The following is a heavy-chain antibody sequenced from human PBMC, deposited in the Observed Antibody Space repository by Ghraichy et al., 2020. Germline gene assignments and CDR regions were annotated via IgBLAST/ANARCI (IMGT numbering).Heavy chain of an antibody. CDR3: ARVYCSSTSCRPFGVVIMGWFDP. D-gene: IGHD2-2*01. Sequence: SETLSLTCTVSGGSISSYYWSWIRQPPGKGLEWIGYIYYSGSTNYNPSLKSRVTISVDTSKNQFSLKLSSVTAADTAVYYCARVYCSSTSCRPFGVVIMGWFDPWGQGTLVTVSS. V-gene: IGHV4-59*01. CDR1: GGSISSYY. J-gene: IGHJ5*02. CDR2: IYYSGST.